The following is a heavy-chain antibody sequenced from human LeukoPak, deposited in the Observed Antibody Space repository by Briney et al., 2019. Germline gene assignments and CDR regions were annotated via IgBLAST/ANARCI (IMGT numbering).Heavy chain of an antibody. Sequence: SETLSLTCAVSGGSISSYYCSWIRQPPGKGLEWIGYMYYSGSTNYNPSLKSRVTISVDMSKNQFSLKLSSVTAADTAVYYCVRSSTYHLFDDWGQGTLVTVSS. CDR3: VRSSTYHLFDD. CDR2: MYYSGST. CDR1: GGSISSYY. D-gene: IGHD2-15*01. V-gene: IGHV4-59*08. J-gene: IGHJ4*02.